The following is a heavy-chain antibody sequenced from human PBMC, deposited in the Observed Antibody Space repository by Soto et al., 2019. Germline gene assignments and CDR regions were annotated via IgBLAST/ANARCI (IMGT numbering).Heavy chain of an antibody. CDR3: AGARGYSYGRTFDI. Sequence: QVQLVQSGAEVKKPGSSVKVSCKASGGTFSSYAISWVRQAPGQGLEWMGGLIPIFGTANYAQKFQGRVTITAAASTSTAYMELSSLRSEDTAVYYCAGARGYSYGRTFDIWGQGTMVTVSS. J-gene: IGHJ3*02. D-gene: IGHD5-18*01. CDR2: LIPIFGTA. V-gene: IGHV1-69*01. CDR1: GGTFSSYA.